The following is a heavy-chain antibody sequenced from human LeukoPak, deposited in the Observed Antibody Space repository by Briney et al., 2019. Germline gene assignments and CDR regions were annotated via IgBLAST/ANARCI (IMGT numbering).Heavy chain of an antibody. V-gene: IGHV1-69*13. CDR1: GGTFSSYA. Sequence: SVKVSCKASGGTFSSYAISWVRQAPGQGLEWMGGIIPIFGTANYAQKFQGRVTITADESTSTAYMELSSLRSEDTAVYYCARIDYYYYGMDVWGQGTTVTVSS. CDR3: ARIDYYYYGMDV. CDR2: IIPIFGTA. J-gene: IGHJ6*02.